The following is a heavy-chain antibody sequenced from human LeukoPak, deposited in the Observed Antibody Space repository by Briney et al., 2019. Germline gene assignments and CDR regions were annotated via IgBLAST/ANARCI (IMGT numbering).Heavy chain of an antibody. CDR3: ATATDYSDSSGYLGFRFDF. CDR1: GGSISNYY. V-gene: IGHV4-59*13. Sequence: SETLSLTCTVSGGSISNYYWSWIRQPPGKGLEWITYIYYSGGTNYNPSLKSRVTISADRSKNQFSLKLSSVTAADTAVYYRATATDYSDSSGYLGFRFDFWGQGILVTVSS. CDR2: IYYSGGT. D-gene: IGHD3-22*01. J-gene: IGHJ5*01.